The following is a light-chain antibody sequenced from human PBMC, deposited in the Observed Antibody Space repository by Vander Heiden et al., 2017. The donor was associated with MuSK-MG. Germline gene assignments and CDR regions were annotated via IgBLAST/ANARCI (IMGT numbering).Light chain of an antibody. Sequence: EIVMTQPPATLSGSPGERATLSCRASQRLTVVLAWYQHKPGQAPRLLIYGASTRATGIPARFSGSGSGTEFTLTIRSLRSEDSAVYDGQQYNVWPQRTFGGGTKVEIK. V-gene: IGKV3-15*01. J-gene: IGKJ4*01. CDR2: GAS. CDR1: QRLTVV. CDR3: QQYNVWPQRT.